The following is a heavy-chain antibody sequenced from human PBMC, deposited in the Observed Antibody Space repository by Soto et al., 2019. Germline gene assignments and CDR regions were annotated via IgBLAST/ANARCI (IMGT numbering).Heavy chain of an antibody. J-gene: IGHJ4*02. CDR2: IDPSDSYT. CDR1: GCSFTSYW. CDR3: ARLGDIVVVPAATQTFDY. V-gene: IGHV5-10-1*01. D-gene: IGHD2-2*01. Sequence: GESLKISCKGSGCSFTSYWISWVRQMTGKGLEWMGRIDPSDSYTNYSPSFQGHVTISADKSISTAYLQWSSLKASDTAMYYCARLGDIVVVPAATQTFDYWGQGTLVTVSS.